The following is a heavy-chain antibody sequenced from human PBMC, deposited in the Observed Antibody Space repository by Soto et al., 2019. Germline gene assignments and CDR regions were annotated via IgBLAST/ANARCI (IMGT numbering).Heavy chain of an antibody. CDR2: INPNTGGT. J-gene: IGHJ4*02. CDR3: ARDSSGWFDY. D-gene: IGHD6-19*01. V-gene: IGHV1-2*02. Sequence: ASVKVSCKPSGYTFIDYYMHWVRQAPGRGPEWMGWINPNTGGTKSAQKFQDRVTMTRDTSISTAYMELTSLRSDDTALYYCARDSSGWFDYWGQGPLVTVSS. CDR1: GYTFIDYY.